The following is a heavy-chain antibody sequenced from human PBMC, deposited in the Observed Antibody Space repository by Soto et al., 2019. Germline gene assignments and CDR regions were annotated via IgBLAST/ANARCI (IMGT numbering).Heavy chain of an antibody. Sequence: SETLSLTCTVSGGSISSGGYSWSWIRQHPGKGLEWIGYIYYSGSTYYNPSLESRVTISVDTSKNQFSLKLSSVTAADTAVYYCARSPRYSSSIWWLDPWGQGTLVTVSS. CDR3: ARSPRYSSSIWWLDP. V-gene: IGHV4-31*03. J-gene: IGHJ5*02. CDR2: IYYSGST. D-gene: IGHD6-6*01. CDR1: GGSISSGGYS.